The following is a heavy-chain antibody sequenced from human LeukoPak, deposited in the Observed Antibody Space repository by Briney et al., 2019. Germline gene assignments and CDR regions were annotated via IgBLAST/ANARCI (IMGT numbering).Heavy chain of an antibody. J-gene: IGHJ4*02. CDR2: ISGSGYNT. CDR3: AKDGGSSCGGDCYPY. Sequence: GGPLRLSCAASGFTFSSYAMSWVRQAPGKGLEWVSGISGSGYNTYYSDSVKGRFTISRDKSKNTLYLQMNNLRAEDTALYYCAKDGGSSCGGDCYPYWGQGTLVTVSS. V-gene: IGHV3-23*01. D-gene: IGHD2-21*02. CDR1: GFTFSSYA.